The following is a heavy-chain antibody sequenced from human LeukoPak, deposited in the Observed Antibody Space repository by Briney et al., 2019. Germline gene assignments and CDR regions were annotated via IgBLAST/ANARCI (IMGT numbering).Heavy chain of an antibody. V-gene: IGHV4-39*01. D-gene: IGHD6-13*01. CDR1: GGSISSSSYY. J-gene: IGHJ5*02. Sequence: SETLSLTCTVSGGSISSSSYYWGWIRQPPGKGLEWIGGIYYSGSTYYNPSLKSRVTISVDTSKNQFSLKLSSVTAADTAVYYCARHSIAAAIFDPWGQGTLVTVSS. CDR3: ARHSIAAAIFDP. CDR2: IYYSGST.